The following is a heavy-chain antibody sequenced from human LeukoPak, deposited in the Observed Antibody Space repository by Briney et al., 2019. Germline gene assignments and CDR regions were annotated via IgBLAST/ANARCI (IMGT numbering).Heavy chain of an antibody. CDR1: GFTFSSFA. CDR3: TKDPNGDYIGAFDP. J-gene: IGHJ5*02. Sequence: GGSLRLACAASGFTFSSFAMTWVRQAPGKGLEWVSSITGSHGRTYTTDSVKGRFTISRDNSQNTLYLQMNSLRAEDTAVYYCTKDPNGDYIGAFDPWGQGTLVTVSS. CDR2: ITGSHGRT. D-gene: IGHD4-17*01. V-gene: IGHV3-23*01.